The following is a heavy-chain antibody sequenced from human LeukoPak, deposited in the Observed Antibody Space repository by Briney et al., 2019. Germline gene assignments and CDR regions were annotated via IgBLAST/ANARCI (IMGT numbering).Heavy chain of an antibody. CDR2: INSDGSGT. J-gene: IGHJ4*02. D-gene: IGHD5-12*01. CDR3: ARGNSGYDLDLRFDY. Sequence: GGSLRLSCAASGFTFSSYWMHWVRHAPGKGLVWVSRINSDGSGTSYADSVKGRFTISRDNAKNTLYLQMNSLRAEDTAVYYCARGNSGYDLDLRFDYWGQGTLVTVSS. V-gene: IGHV3-74*01. CDR1: GFTFSSYW.